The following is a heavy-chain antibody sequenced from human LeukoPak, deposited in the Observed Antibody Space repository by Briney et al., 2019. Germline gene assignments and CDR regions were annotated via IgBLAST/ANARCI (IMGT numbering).Heavy chain of an antibody. Sequence: WASVKVSCKASGYTFTGYYMHWVRQAPGQGLEWMGWINPNSGGTNYAQKFQGRVTMTRDTSISTAYMELSRLRSDDTAVYYCASSGSYPGEANYYYMDVWGKGTTVTVSS. CDR3: ASSGSYPGEANYYYMDV. D-gene: IGHD1-26*01. CDR1: GYTFTGYY. V-gene: IGHV1-2*02. J-gene: IGHJ6*03. CDR2: INPNSGGT.